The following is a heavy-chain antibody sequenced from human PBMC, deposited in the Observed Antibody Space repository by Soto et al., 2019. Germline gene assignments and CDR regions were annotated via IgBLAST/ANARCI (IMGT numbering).Heavy chain of an antibody. J-gene: IGHJ4*02. Sequence: EVQLVESGGGLVQPGGSLRLSCAASGFIFSDHYMDWVRQAPGKGLEWVGRIRNKANTYTTEYAASVRGRFTISRDDSRNSLYLQMNSLKTEDTAVYYCARSGSYLPWRYWGQGTLVTVSS. D-gene: IGHD1-26*01. CDR2: IRNKANTYTT. CDR3: ARSGSYLPWRY. CDR1: GFIFSDHY. V-gene: IGHV3-72*01.